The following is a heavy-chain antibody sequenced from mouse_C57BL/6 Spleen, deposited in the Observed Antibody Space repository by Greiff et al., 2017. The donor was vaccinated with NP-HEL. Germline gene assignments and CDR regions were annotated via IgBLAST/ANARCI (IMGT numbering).Heavy chain of an antibody. D-gene: IGHD1-1*01. J-gene: IGHJ2*01. CDR2: INPGSGGT. Sequence: LVESGAELVRPGTSVKVSCKASGYAFTNYLIEWVKQRPGQGLEWIGVINPGSGGTNYNEKFKGKATLTADKSSSTAYMQLSSLTSEDSAVYFCARSANYYGSSLFDYWGQGTTLTVSS. CDR3: ARSANYYGSSLFDY. V-gene: IGHV1-54*01. CDR1: GYAFTNYL.